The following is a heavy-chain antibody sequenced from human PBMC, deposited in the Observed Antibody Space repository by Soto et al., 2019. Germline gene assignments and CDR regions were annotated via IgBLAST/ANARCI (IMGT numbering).Heavy chain of an antibody. CDR2: ISWNSGSI. CDR1: GFTFDDYA. CDR3: AKDINRYCSGGSCYTSFDY. J-gene: IGHJ4*02. Sequence: GGSLRLSCAASGFTFDDYAMHWVRQAPGKGLEWVSGISWNSGSIGYADSVKGRFTISRDNAKNSLYLQMNSLRAEDTALYYCAKDINRYCSGGSCYTSFDYWGQGTLVTVSS. V-gene: IGHV3-9*01. D-gene: IGHD2-15*01.